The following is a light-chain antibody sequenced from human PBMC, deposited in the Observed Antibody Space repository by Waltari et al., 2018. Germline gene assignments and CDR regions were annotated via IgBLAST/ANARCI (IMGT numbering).Light chain of an antibody. CDR3: QQHSNWPIT. Sequence: EVVLTQSPATLSLSPGETATLSCRASQGVSTYLAWYQHKPGQAPRLLIYDATNRATGIPARFGGSGYATDFTRTISHLDPEDFAVYFCQQHSNWPITFGGGTKVEIK. CDR1: QGVSTY. J-gene: IGKJ4*01. CDR2: DAT. V-gene: IGKV3-11*01.